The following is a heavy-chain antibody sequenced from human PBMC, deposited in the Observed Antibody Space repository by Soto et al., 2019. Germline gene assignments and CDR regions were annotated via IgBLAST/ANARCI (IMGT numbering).Heavy chain of an antibody. Sequence: PGGSLRLSCAASGFTFSSYGMHWVRQAPGKGLEWVAVIWYDGSNKYYADSVKGRFTISRDNSKNTLYLQMNGLRAEDTAVYYCARTGGGDLDYYGMDVWGQGTTVTVSS. V-gene: IGHV3-33*01. CDR1: GFTFSSYG. D-gene: IGHD2-21*02. CDR3: ARTGGGDLDYYGMDV. CDR2: IWYDGSNK. J-gene: IGHJ6*02.